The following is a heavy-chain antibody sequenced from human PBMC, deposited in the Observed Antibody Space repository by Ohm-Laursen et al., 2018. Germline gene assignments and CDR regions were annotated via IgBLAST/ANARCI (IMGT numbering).Heavy chain of an antibody. CDR2: IYTSGST. Sequence: GTLSLTCTVSGGSISNYFWSWIRQPPGKGLEWIGRIYTSGSTNYNPSLKSRVTMSVDTSKNEFSLKLRSVTAADTALYYCAREPRVGNWFDPWGQGTLVTVSS. CDR1: GGSISNYF. V-gene: IGHV4-4*07. CDR3: AREPRVGNWFDP. J-gene: IGHJ5*02.